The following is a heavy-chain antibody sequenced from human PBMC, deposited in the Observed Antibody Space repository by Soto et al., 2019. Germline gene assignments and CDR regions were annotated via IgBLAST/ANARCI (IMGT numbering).Heavy chain of an antibody. V-gene: IGHV4-4*02. J-gene: IGHJ5*02. D-gene: IGHD6-13*01. CDR2: IYHSGST. Sequence: PGKGLEWIGDIYHSGSTNYNPSLKSRVTISVDKSKNQLSLKLSSVTAADTAVYYGARVIPTAAHWFGTSGQGTL. CDR3: ARVIPTAAHWFGT.